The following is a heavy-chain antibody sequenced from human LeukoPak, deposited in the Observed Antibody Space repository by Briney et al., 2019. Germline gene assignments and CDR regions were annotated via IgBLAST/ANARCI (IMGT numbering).Heavy chain of an antibody. J-gene: IGHJ5*02. Sequence: SETLSLTCTVSGASINSYYWSWIRQPPGKGLEWIGYIYSSGSTNYNPSLKSRVTISVDTSKKQFSLKLRSVTAADTAVYYCARDKGDYGDYYWFDPWGQGTLVTVSS. CDR3: ARDKGDYGDYYWFDP. CDR2: IYSSGST. CDR1: GASINSYY. D-gene: IGHD4-17*01. V-gene: IGHV4-59*01.